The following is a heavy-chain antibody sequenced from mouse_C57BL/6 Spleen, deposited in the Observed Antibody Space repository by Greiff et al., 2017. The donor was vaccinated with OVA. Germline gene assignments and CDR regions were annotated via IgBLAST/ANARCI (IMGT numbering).Heavy chain of an antibody. Sequence: EVQLVESGGGLVKPGGSLKLSCAASGFTFSDYGMHWVRQAPEKGLEWVAYISSGSSTIYYADTVQGRFTISRDNAKNTLFLQMTSLRSEDTAMYYCARPGFAYWGQGTLVTVSA. CDR3: ARPGFAY. CDR2: ISSGSSTI. CDR1: GFTFSDYG. J-gene: IGHJ3*01. V-gene: IGHV5-17*01.